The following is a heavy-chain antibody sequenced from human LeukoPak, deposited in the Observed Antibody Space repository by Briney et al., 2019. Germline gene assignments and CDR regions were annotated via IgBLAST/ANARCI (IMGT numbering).Heavy chain of an antibody. J-gene: IGHJ1*01. V-gene: IGHV1-69*13. D-gene: IGHD3-22*01. CDR2: IIPIFGTA. CDR1: GGTFSSYA. CDR3: ARGGLGYDSSGYFLTRAEYFQH. Sequence: SVKVSCKASGGTFSSYAISWVRQAPGQGLEWMGGIIPIFGTANYAQKFQGRVTITADESTSTAYMELSSLRSEDTAVYYCARGGLGYDSSGYFLTRAEYFQHWGQGTLVTVSS.